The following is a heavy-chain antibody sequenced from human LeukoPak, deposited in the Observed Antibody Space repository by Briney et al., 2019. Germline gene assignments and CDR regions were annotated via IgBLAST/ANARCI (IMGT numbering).Heavy chain of an antibody. J-gene: IGHJ3*02. V-gene: IGHV3-23*01. Sequence: GSLRLSCEASGLTLNRFDVSWVRQAPGKGLEWVSAISGSGGSTYYADSVKGRFTISRDNSKNTLYLQMNSLRAEDTAVYYCAKDRAPLYSRILRPYAFDIWGQGTMVTVSS. CDR1: GLTLNRFD. CDR2: ISGSGGST. D-gene: IGHD6-13*01. CDR3: AKDRAPLYSRILRPYAFDI.